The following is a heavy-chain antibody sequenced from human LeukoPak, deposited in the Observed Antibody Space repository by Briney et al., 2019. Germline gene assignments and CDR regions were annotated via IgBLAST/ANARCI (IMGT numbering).Heavy chain of an antibody. D-gene: IGHD3-22*01. Sequence: SETLSLTCTVSGGSISSYYWSWIRQPPGKGLEWIGYIYYSGNTYHNPSLKSRLSISVDTSKNQFSLRLSSVTAADTAVYYCARDSSGYGPFDYWGQGTLVTVSS. CDR2: IYYSGNT. CDR3: ARDSSGYGPFDY. CDR1: GGSISSYY. V-gene: IGHV4-59*06. J-gene: IGHJ4*02.